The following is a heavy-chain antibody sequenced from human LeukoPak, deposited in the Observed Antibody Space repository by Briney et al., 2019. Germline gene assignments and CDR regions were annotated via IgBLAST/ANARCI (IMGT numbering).Heavy chain of an antibody. CDR1: GYTFTGYY. V-gene: IGHV1-2*02. J-gene: IGHJ4*02. CDR3: ARGVLRYFDWRPNQPVDY. D-gene: IGHD3-9*01. CDR2: IDPNSGGT. Sequence: ASVKVSCKASGYTFTGYYMHWVRQAPGQGLEWMGWIDPNSGGTNYAQKFQGRVTMTRDTSISTAYMELSRLRYDDTAVYYCARGVLRYFDWRPNQPVDYWGQGTLVTVSS.